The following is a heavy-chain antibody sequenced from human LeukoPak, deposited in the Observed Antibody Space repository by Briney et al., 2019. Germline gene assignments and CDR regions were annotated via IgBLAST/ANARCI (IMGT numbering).Heavy chain of an antibody. J-gene: IGHJ3*02. Sequence: ASVKVSCKPSGYTFTRYGISWVRQAPGQGLEWMGWISAYNGNTNYAQKLQGRVTMTTDTSTSTAYMELRSLRSDDTAVYYCARFGLGKHIEVAGIPFDIWGQGTMVTVSS. CDR3: ARFGLGKHIEVAGIPFDI. CDR1: GYTFTRYG. D-gene: IGHD6-19*01. CDR2: ISAYNGNT. V-gene: IGHV1-18*01.